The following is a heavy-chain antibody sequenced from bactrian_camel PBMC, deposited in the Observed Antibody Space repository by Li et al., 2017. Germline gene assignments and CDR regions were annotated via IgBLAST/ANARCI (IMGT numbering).Heavy chain of an antibody. CDR2: NKNDGQVT. CDR1: GFTSSSVY. Sequence: LQLVESGGGSVQAGESLRLSCVASGFTSSSVYMAWFRQAPGNEREDVASNKNDGQVTYADSVKGRFTVSKDNAKSTLYLQMNSLKPEDTAMYYCAARQSCSFLNRWWDSWGQGTQVTVS. D-gene: IGHD3*01. J-gene: IGHJ6*01. V-gene: IGHV3S28*01. CDR3: AARQSCSFLNRWWDS.